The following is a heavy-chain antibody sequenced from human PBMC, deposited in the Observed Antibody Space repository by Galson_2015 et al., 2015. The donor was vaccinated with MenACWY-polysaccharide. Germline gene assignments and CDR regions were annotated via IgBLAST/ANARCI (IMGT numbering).Heavy chain of an antibody. CDR1: GFTFTTYA. D-gene: IGHD3-10*01. CDR3: AKYGSWSLCLY. J-gene: IGHJ4*02. Sequence: SLRLSCAASGFTFTTYAMNWVRQAPGKGLEWVSAISASGGGTHYADSVEGRFTISRENSKNNLYLQMNSLRAEDTAVYYCAKYGSWSLCLYWGQGTLVTVSS. V-gene: IGHV3-23*01. CDR2: ISASGGGT.